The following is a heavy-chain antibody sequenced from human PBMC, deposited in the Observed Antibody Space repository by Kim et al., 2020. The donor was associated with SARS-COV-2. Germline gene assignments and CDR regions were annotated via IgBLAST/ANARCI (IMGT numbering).Heavy chain of an antibody. D-gene: IGHD6-13*01. Sequence: GGSLRLSCAASGFTFSSYAMSWVRQAPGKGLEWVSAISGSGGSTYYADSVKGRFTISRDNSKNTLYLQMNSLRAEDTAVYYCAKGYSSSLSPREFYPWGQGTLVTVSS. CDR3: AKGYSSSLSPREFYP. V-gene: IGHV3-23*01. CDR1: GFTFSSYA. CDR2: ISGSGGST. J-gene: IGHJ5*02.